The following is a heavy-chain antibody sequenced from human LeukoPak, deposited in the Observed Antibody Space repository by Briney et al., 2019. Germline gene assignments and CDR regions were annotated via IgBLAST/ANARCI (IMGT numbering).Heavy chain of an antibody. D-gene: IGHD3-3*01. CDR2: IIPIFGTA. CDR3: ARVGDFWSGYYRPFDY. Sequence: SVKFSCKASGGTFSSYAISWVRQAPGQGLEWMGGIIPIFGTANYAQKFQGRVTITADESTSTAYMELSSLRSEDTAVYYCARVGDFWSGYYRPFDYWGQGTLVTVSS. V-gene: IGHV1-69*13. CDR1: GGTFSSYA. J-gene: IGHJ4*02.